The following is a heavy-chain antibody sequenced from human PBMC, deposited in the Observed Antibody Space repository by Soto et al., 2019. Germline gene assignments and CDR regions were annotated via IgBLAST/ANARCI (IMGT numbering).Heavy chain of an antibody. CDR1: GYTFTGYY. Sequence: ASVKVSCKASGYTFTGYYMHWVRQAPGQGLEWMGWINPNSGGTNYAQKFQGRVTMTRDTSISTAYMELSRLRSDDTAVYYCARDLRGMVRGVIIPYYYYYGMDVWGQGTTVTAP. V-gene: IGHV1-2*02. D-gene: IGHD3-10*01. J-gene: IGHJ6*02. CDR2: INPNSGGT. CDR3: ARDLRGMVRGVIIPYYYYYGMDV.